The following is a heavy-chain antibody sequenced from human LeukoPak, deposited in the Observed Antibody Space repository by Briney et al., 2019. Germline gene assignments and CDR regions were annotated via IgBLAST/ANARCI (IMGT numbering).Heavy chain of an antibody. CDR2: ISGSGGST. J-gene: IGHJ4*02. D-gene: IGHD6-19*01. Sequence: GSLRLSCAASGFTFSNYAMSWVRQAPGKGLEWVSAISGSGGSTYYADSVKGRFTISRDNSKNTLYLQMNSLRAEDTAVYYCAKWILSSSGWYYFDYWGQGTLVTVSS. CDR1: GFTFSNYA. V-gene: IGHV3-23*01. CDR3: AKWILSSSGWYYFDY.